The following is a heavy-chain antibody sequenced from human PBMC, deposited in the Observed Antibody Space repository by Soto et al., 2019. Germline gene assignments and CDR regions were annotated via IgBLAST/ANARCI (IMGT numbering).Heavy chain of an antibody. CDR2: IRDRSNNYAT. D-gene: IGHD2-15*01. V-gene: IGHV3-73*01. CDR1: GFTFTGSA. J-gene: IGHJ4*02. Sequence: GSLRLSCAASGFTFTGSAMHWVRQASGIGLECVGRIRDRSNNYATAYAASVKGRFTISRDDSKNTTYLQMNSLKTEDTAAYYSSNLAGHNNGTWGEGPQITVSA. CDR3: SNLAGHNNGT.